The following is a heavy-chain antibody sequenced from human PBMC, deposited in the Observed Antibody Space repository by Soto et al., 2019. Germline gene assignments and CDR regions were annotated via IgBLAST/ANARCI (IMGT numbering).Heavy chain of an antibody. Sequence: EVQLVESGGGLVQPGGSLRLSCAASGFTFSSYWMHWVRQAPGKGLVWVSRINSDGSSTRYADSVKGRFTISRDNAKNTLYLQMNSLRAEDTAVYYCAVAVAGPTAIGYWGQGTLDTVSS. CDR2: INSDGSST. CDR1: GFTFSSYW. D-gene: IGHD6-19*01. J-gene: IGHJ4*02. CDR3: AVAVAGPTAIGY. V-gene: IGHV3-74*01.